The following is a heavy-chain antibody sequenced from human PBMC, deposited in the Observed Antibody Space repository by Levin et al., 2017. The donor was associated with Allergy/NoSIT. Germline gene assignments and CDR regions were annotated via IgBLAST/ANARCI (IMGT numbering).Heavy chain of an antibody. CDR2: ISYDGSNK. V-gene: IGHV3-30-3*01. Sequence: GGSLRLSCAASGFTFSSYAMHWVRQAPGKGLEWVAVISYDGSNKYYADSVKGRFTISRDNSKNTLYLQMNSLRAEDTAVYYCARDRRASFDPADRIYYDYGMDVWGQGTTVTVSS. CDR1: GFTFSSYA. CDR3: ARDRRASFDPADRIYYDYGMDV. D-gene: IGHD2-2*01. J-gene: IGHJ6*02.